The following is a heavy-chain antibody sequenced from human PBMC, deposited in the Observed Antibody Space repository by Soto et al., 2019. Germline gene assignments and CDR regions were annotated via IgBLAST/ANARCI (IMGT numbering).Heavy chain of an antibody. V-gene: IGHV3-23*01. CDR1: GFTFGDYA. CDR2: ISGSGGST. D-gene: IGHD6-19*01. CDR3: AKGTSSGWPYYYYGMDV. J-gene: IGHJ6*02. Sequence: GGSLRLSCTGSGFTFGDYAMSWVRRAPGKGLEWVSAISGSGGSTYYADSVKGRFTISRDNSKNTLYLQMNSLRAEDTAVYYCAKGTSSGWPYYYYGMDVWGQGTTVTVSS.